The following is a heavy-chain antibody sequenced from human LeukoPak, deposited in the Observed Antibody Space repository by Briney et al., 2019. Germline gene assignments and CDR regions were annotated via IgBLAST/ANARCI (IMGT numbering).Heavy chain of an antibody. CDR2: INPNSGGT. V-gene: IGHV1-2*02. CDR3: ATDARVVAATYYYYYMDV. CDR1: GYTFTGYY. D-gene: IGHD2-15*01. J-gene: IGHJ6*03. Sequence: ASVKVSCKASGYTFTGYYMHWVRQAPGQGLEWMGWINPNSGGTNYAQKFQGRVTMTRDTSISTAYMELSRLRSDDTAVYYCATDARVVAATYYYYYMDVWGKGTTVTVSS.